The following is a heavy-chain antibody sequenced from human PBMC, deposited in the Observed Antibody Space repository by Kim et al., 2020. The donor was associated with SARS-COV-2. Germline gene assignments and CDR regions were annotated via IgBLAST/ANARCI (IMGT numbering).Heavy chain of an antibody. CDR3: AREAGSPIAAAGTGLAVHGMDV. CDR2: INPSGGST. J-gene: IGHJ6*02. Sequence: ASVKVSCKASGYTFTSYYMHWVRQAPGQGLEWMGIINPSGGSTSYAQKFQGRVTMTRDTSTSTVYMELSSLRSEDTAVYYCAREAGSPIAAAGTGLAVHGMDVWGQGTTVTVSS. D-gene: IGHD6-13*01. CDR1: GYTFTSYY. V-gene: IGHV1-46*01.